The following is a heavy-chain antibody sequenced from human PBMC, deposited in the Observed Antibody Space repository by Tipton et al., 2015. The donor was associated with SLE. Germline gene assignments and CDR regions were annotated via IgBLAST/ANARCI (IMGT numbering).Heavy chain of an antibody. D-gene: IGHD3/OR15-3a*01. CDR3: ARSPRGDWDY. CDR2: IYYSGST. J-gene: IGHJ4*02. Sequence: TLSLTCTVSGGSISSGSYYWGWIRQPPGKGLEWIGSIYYSGSTYYNPSLKSRVTISVDTSKNQFSLKLSSVTAADTAVYYCARSPRGDWDYWGQGTLVTVSS. CDR1: GGSISSGSYY. V-gene: IGHV4-39*07.